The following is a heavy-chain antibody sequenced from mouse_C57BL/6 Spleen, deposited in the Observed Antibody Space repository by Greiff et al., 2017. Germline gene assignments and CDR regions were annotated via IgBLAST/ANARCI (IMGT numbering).Heavy chain of an antibody. CDR1: GYSFTDYN. V-gene: IGHV1-39*01. J-gene: IGHJ3*01. Sequence: VQLKESGPELVKPGASVKISCKASGYSFTDYNMTWVKQSNGKSLEWIGVINPNYGTTSYNQKFKGKATLTVDQSSSTAYMQLNSLTSEDSAVDYCARSLYYGYDGGAYWGQGTLVTVSA. D-gene: IGHD2-2*01. CDR3: ARSLYYGYDGGAY. CDR2: INPNYGTT.